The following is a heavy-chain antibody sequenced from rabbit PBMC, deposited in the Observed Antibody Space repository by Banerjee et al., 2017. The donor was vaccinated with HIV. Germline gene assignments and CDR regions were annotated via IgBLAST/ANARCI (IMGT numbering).Heavy chain of an antibody. J-gene: IGHJ6*01. CDR2: IDAGSSGST. Sequence: QSLEESGGDLVKPGASLTLTCTASGFSFSSNAMSWVRQAPGKGLEWIACIDAGSSGSTYYASWAKGRFTISKTSSTTVTLQMTSLTAADTATYFCARWTSGLDLWGPGTLVTVS. CDR1: GFSFSSNA. D-gene: IGHD1-1*01. CDR3: ARWTSGLDL. V-gene: IGHV1S40*01.